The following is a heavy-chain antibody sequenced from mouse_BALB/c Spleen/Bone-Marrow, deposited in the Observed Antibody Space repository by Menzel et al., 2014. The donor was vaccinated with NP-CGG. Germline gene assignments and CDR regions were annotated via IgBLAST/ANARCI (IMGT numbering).Heavy chain of an antibody. D-gene: IGHD2-4*01. CDR1: DYTFTDNW. J-gene: IGHJ4*01. CDR3: ARGGHDFSLDY. CDR2: IDTSDSYT. V-gene: IGHV1-69*01. Sequence: VQLQQSGAELGMPGASVKMSCKASDYTFTDNWIYWVKQRPGQGLEWIGAIDTSDSYTNYNQKFMGKASLTVDASSSTAYVQVSSLTSDDSAVYYCARGGHDFSLDYWGQGTSVTVSS.